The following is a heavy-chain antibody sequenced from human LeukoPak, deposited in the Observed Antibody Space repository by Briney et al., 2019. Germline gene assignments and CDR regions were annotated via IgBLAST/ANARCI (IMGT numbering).Heavy chain of an antibody. CDR2: ISYDGSDK. J-gene: IGHJ3*02. V-gene: IGHV3-30*18. CDR1: GFTFSTYD. CDR3: AKDFEEAAFDI. Sequence: GRSLRLSCAASGFTFSTYDMHWVRQAPGKGLEWVAIISYDGSDKYYADSVKGRFTISRDNSKNTLYLQMNSLRAEDTAVYYCAKDFEEAAFDIWGQGTMVTVSS.